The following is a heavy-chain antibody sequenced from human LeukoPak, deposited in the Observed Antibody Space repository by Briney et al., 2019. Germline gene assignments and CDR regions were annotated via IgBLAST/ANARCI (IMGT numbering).Heavy chain of an antibody. CDR2: INHSGST. CDR1: GGSFSGYY. D-gene: IGHD2-21*02. V-gene: IGHV4-34*01. J-gene: IGHJ3*02. Sequence: SETLSLTGAVYGGSFSGYYWSWIRQPPGKGLEWIGEINHSGSTNYNPSLKSRVTISVDTSKNQFSLKLSSVTAADTAVYYCARAPHDIVVVTATRPVAFDIWGQGTMVTVSS. CDR3: ARAPHDIVVVTATRPVAFDI.